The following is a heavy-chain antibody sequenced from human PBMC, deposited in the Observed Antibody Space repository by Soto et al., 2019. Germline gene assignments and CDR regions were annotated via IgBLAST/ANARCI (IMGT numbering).Heavy chain of an antibody. D-gene: IGHD5-18*01. Sequence: ASVKVSCKASGYTFTGYYMHWVRQAPGQGLEWMGWINPNSGGTNYAQKFQGRVTMTRVTSISTAYMELSRLRSDDTAVYYCARAITAMVNFDYWGQGALVTVSS. J-gene: IGHJ4*02. V-gene: IGHV1-2*02. CDR3: ARAITAMVNFDY. CDR2: INPNSGGT. CDR1: GYTFTGYY.